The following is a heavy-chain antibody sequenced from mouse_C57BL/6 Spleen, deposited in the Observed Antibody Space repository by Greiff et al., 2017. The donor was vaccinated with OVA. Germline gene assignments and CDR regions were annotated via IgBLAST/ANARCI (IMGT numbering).Heavy chain of an antibody. CDR2: INPSNGGT. Sequence: QVQLQQPGPELVKPGASVKLSCKASGYTFTSYWMHWVKQRPGQGLEWLGNINPSNGGTNYNEKFKSKATLTVDKSSSTAYMQLSSLTSEDSAVYYCARLDYSNYYFDYWGQGTTLTVSS. V-gene: IGHV1-53*01. J-gene: IGHJ2*01. CDR3: ARLDYSNYYFDY. CDR1: GYTFTSYW. D-gene: IGHD2-5*01.